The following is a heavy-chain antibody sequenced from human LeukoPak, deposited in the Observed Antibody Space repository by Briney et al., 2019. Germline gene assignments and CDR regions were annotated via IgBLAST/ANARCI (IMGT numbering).Heavy chain of an antibody. CDR1: GYTFTGHY. J-gene: IGHJ3*02. CDR2: IDPYSGGT. V-gene: IGHV1-2*02. CDR3: AGDVDTAMVTPFDI. Sequence: RASVKVSCKASGYTFTGHYMHWVRQAPGQGLEWMGWIDPYSGGTNYAQKFQGRVSMTRDTSISTAYMELSRLRSDDTAVYYCAGDVDTAMVTPFDIWGQGTMVTVSS. D-gene: IGHD5-18*01.